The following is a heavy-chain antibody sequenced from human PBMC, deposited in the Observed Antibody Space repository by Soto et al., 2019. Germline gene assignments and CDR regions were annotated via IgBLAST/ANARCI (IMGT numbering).Heavy chain of an antibody. J-gene: IGHJ6*02. D-gene: IGHD3-10*01. Sequence: EVQLVESGGGLVQPGRSLRLSCAASGFTFDDYAMHWVRQAPGKGLEWVSGISWNSGSIGYADSVKGRFTISRDNAKNSLYLQMNSLRAEDTALYYCAKDAITMVLGVISYYGMDVWGQGTTVTVSS. V-gene: IGHV3-9*01. CDR2: ISWNSGSI. CDR3: AKDAITMVLGVISYYGMDV. CDR1: GFTFDDYA.